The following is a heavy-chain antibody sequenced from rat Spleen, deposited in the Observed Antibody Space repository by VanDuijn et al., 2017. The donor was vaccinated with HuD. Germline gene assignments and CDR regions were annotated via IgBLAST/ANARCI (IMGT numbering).Heavy chain of an antibody. CDR3: TTDTFYDGTYYPGGFDY. D-gene: IGHD1-12*02. Sequence: EVQLVESGGGLVQPGRSMKLSCAASGLTFSNYDMAWVRQAPTKGLEWVASISIGGGYTYYRDSVKGRFTISRDNAKSTLYLQLDSLRSEDTATYYCTTDTFYDGTYYPGGFDYWGQGVMVTVSS. J-gene: IGHJ2*01. CDR2: ISIGGGYT. V-gene: IGHV5-25*01. CDR1: GLTFSNYD.